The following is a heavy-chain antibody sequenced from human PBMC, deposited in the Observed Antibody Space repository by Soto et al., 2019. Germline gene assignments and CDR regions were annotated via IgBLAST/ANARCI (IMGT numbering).Heavy chain of an antibody. CDR1: GFALRSNY. Sequence: EVQLAETGGDLIQPGGSLRLSCAASGFALRSNYVSWVRQAPGKGLEWVSVIYSAGSTFYADSVKGRFTISRDNSKNTVYLQMNNLRAEDTAVYYCASASISDYYCDFWGHGTRVTVSA. D-gene: IGHD2-21*01. CDR2: IYSAGST. J-gene: IGHJ4*01. V-gene: IGHV3-53*02. CDR3: ASASISDYYCDF.